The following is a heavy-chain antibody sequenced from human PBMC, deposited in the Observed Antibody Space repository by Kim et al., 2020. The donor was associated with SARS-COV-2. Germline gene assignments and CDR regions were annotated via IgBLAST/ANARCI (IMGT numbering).Heavy chain of an antibody. D-gene: IGHD6-6*01. CDR2: ISGNGAGT. CDR1: GFTFSSYA. V-gene: IGHV3-23*01. CDR3: AKGEAPRLACSVDY. Sequence: GGSLRLSCAASGFTFSSYAMSWVRQAPGKGLEWVSIISGNGAGTYYADSVKGRFTISRDNSKNTLYLQMNGLRAEDTALYYCAKGEAPRLACSVDYWGQGNLVTVSP. J-gene: IGHJ4*02.